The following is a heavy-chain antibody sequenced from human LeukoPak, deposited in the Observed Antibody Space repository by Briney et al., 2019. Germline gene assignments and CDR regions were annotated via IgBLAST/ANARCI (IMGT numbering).Heavy chain of an antibody. D-gene: IGHD1-7*01. CDR3: ARRWNYGRNYYIDV. V-gene: IGHV4-34*01. Sequence: KPSETLSLTCAVYGGSFSNYYWSWIRQLPGKGLEWIGEINDSGRINYNPSLMSRVTVSVDTSKNQSSLRLASVTATDTAVYYCARRWNYGRNYYIDVWGNGATVSVSS. CDR2: INDSGRI. CDR1: GGSFSNYY. J-gene: IGHJ6*03.